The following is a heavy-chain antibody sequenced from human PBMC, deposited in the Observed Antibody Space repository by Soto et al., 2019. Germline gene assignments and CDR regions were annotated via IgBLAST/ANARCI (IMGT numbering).Heavy chain of an antibody. CDR3: AKSVTFGGVIVPFDY. D-gene: IGHD3-16*02. J-gene: IGHJ4*02. CDR2: ISGGGGST. Sequence: GGSLRLSCAASGFTFSSYAMSWVRQAPGKGLEWVSAISGGGGSTYYADSVKGRFTISRDNSKNTLYLQMNSLRAEDTAVYYCAKSVTFGGVIVPFDYWGQGTLVTVSS. CDR1: GFTFSSYA. V-gene: IGHV3-23*01.